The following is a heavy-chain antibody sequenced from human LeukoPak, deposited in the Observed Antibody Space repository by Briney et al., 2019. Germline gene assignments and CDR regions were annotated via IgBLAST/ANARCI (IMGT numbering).Heavy chain of an antibody. CDR2: IKQDGSEK. V-gene: IGHV3-7*03. CDR3: TTRGTIFGTAFDI. Sequence: PGGSLRLSCAASGFTFSSYWMRWVRQAPGKGQEWVANIKQDGSEKYYVDSVKGRFTISRDNAKNSLYLQMNSLKTEDTAVYYCTTRGTIFGTAFDIWGQGTMVTVSS. J-gene: IGHJ3*02. D-gene: IGHD3-3*01. CDR1: GFTFSSYW.